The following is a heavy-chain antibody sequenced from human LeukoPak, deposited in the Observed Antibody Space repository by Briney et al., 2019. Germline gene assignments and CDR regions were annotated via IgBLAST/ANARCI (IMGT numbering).Heavy chain of an antibody. CDR1: GFTFGIYT. Sequence: GGSLRLSCAASGFTFGIYTMNWVRQAPGKGLEWVSSISSSSSYLYYADSVKGRFTISRANAKNSLYLEMNSLRAEDTAVYYCARGADYDILTGYMDVWGKGTTVTVSS. D-gene: IGHD3-9*01. V-gene: IGHV3-21*01. CDR3: ARGADYDILTGYMDV. CDR2: ISSSSSYL. J-gene: IGHJ6*03.